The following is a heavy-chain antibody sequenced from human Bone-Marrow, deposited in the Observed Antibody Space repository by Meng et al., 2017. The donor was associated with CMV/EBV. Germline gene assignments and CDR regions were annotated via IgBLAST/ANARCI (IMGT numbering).Heavy chain of an antibody. CDR2: ITNTGEDT. V-gene: IGHV3-23*05. CDR3: TLEYGGGEAH. Sequence: GESLKISCAASGFSFDYYAMSWVRQAPGKGLEWIAGITNTGEDTYFADSVKGRFTVSRDNSKSALYLQMSSLRAEDTAVYYCTLEYGGGEAHWGQGTLVTVSS. D-gene: IGHD2-21*01. J-gene: IGHJ4*02. CDR1: GFSFDYYA.